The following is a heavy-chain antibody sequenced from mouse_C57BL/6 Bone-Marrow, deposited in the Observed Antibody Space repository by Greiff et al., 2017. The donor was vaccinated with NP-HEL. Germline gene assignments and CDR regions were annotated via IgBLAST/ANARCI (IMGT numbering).Heavy chain of an antibody. CDR3: TKGDYYGDD. D-gene: IGHD2-1*01. Sequence: EVQLQQSGAELVRPGASVKLSCTASGFNIKDDYMHWVKQRPEQGLEWIGWIDPENGDTEYASKFQGKATITADTSSNPAYLQLSSLTSEDTAVYYCTKGDYYGDDWGQGTTLTVSS. V-gene: IGHV14-4*01. CDR1: GFNIKDDY. J-gene: IGHJ2*01. CDR2: IDPENGDT.